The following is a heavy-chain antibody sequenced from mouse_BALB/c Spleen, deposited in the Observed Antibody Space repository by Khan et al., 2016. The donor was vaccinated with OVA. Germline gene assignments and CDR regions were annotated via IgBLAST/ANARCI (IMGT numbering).Heavy chain of an antibody. J-gene: IGHJ3*01. CDR3: ARLAYYYDSEWFAY. CDR1: GFTFSTYG. D-gene: IGHD1-1*01. Sequence: EVQLQESGGDLVKPGGSLKLSCAASGFTFSTYGMSWVRQTPDKRLEWVATVSSGGSYTYYPDSVKGRFTISRDNAKNTLYLQMSSLKSEDTAMFYCARLAYYYDSEWFAYWGQGTLVTVSA. CDR2: VSSGGSYT. V-gene: IGHV5-6*01.